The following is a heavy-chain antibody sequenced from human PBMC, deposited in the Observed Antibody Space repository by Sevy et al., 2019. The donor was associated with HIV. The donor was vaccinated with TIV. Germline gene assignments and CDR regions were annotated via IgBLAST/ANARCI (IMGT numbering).Heavy chain of an antibody. CDR1: GFTFSSYS. D-gene: IGHD3-22*01. CDR3: ARGPDYYDRSGYYYQ. CDR2: ISSSSTYI. V-gene: IGHV3-21*01. J-gene: IGHJ4*02. Sequence: GGSLRLSCAASGFTFSSYSMLWVRQAPGKGLEWVSSISSSSTYIYYADSVKGRFTISRDNAKNSLYLQMNSLRAEDTAVYYCARGPDYYDRSGYYYQWGQGTLVTVSS.